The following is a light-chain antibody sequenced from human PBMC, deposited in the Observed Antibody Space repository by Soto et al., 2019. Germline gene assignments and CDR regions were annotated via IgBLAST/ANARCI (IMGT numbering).Light chain of an antibody. CDR1: QSVSSSY. Sequence: IVLTQSPGTLSLSPGERATLSCGASQSVSSSYLAWYQQKPGQAPRLLICGASSRATGIPDRFSASGSGTDFTLTISRLEPEDFAVYYCQQYDRSPWTFGQGTKVEIK. J-gene: IGKJ1*01. CDR2: GAS. CDR3: QQYDRSPWT. V-gene: IGKV3-20*01.